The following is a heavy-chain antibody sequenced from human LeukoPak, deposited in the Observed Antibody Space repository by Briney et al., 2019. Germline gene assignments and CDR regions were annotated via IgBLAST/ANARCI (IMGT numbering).Heavy chain of an antibody. Sequence: SETLSLTCGVSGGSFSGHYWTWLRQTPGKGLGWMGNINHGGVTNYNPSLKSRVSISIDTSTNEISLNMSSVTAADTGIYYCARGRNWQTFYHYYMDVWGKGATVTVS. CDR2: INHGGVT. D-gene: IGHD1-14*01. CDR1: GGSFSGHY. CDR3: ARGRNWQTFYHYYMDV. V-gene: IGHV4-34*01. J-gene: IGHJ6*03.